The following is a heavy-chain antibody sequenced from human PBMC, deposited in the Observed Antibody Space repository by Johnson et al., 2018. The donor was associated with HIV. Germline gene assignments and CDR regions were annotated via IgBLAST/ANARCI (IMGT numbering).Heavy chain of an antibody. V-gene: IGHV3-30-3*01. Sequence: QVQLVESGGGLVQPGGSLRLSCAASGFTFSSYAMHWVRQAPGKGLEWVAVISYDGSNKYYADSVKGRFTISRDNAKNSLYLQMNSLRAEDTAVYYCARDPVSHYYDSSGSLDDAFDIWGQGTMVTVSS. CDR2: ISYDGSNK. CDR1: GFTFSSYA. CDR3: ARDPVSHYYDSSGSLDDAFDI. D-gene: IGHD3-22*01. J-gene: IGHJ3*02.